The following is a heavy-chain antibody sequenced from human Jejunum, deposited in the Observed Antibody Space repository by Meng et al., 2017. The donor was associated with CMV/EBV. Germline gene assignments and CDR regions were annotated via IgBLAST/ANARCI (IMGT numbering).Heavy chain of an antibody. CDR1: GFSVGISH. D-gene: IGHD2-15*01. Sequence: CKVSGFSVGISHMNWVRQAPGKGLEWVSVIGSGDTTHYADSVKGRFIISRDNSMNTLYLQMDSLRAEDTAVYYCVVGHDSRKVAYWGQGTLVTVSS. CDR2: IGSGDTT. CDR3: VVGHDSRKVAY. V-gene: IGHV3-53*01. J-gene: IGHJ4*02.